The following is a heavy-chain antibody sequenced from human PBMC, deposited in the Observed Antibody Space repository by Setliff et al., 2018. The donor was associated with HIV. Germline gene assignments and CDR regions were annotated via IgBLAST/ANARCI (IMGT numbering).Heavy chain of an antibody. CDR3: AKMHTAMDPDTFDI. CDR1: GFTFISYG. V-gene: IGHV3-30*02. J-gene: IGHJ3*02. D-gene: IGHD5-18*01. CDR2: IRYDGSYR. Sequence: SLRLSCAVSGFTFISYGMYWVRQAPGKGLEWVAFIRYDGSYRYYVDSVKGRFTISRDNSKNTMFLQMNSLRVEDTAIYYCAKMHTAMDPDTFDIWGQGTMVT.